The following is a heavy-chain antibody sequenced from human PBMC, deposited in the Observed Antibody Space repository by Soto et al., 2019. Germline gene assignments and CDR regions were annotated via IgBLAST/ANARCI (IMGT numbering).Heavy chain of an antibody. D-gene: IGHD1-7*01. CDR2: ISAYNGNT. J-gene: IGHJ5*02. Sequence: ASVKVSCKASGYTFTSYGISWVRQAPGQGLEWMGWISAYNGNTNYAQKLQGRVTMTTDTSTSTAYMELRSLRSDDTAVYYCARGLKGWNCMSWSDPWGQGTLVTVSS. V-gene: IGHV1-18*01. CDR1: GYTFTSYG. CDR3: ARGLKGWNCMSWSDP.